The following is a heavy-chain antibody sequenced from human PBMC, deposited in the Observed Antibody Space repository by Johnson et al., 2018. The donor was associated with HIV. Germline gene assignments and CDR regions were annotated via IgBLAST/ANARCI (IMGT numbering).Heavy chain of an antibody. V-gene: IGHV3-7*01. CDR1: GFTFSSYW. J-gene: IGHJ3*02. CDR2: IKQDGSER. CDR3: ARGDVGAFDM. Sequence: VQLVESGGGLVQPGGSLRLSCAASGFTFSSYWMTWVRQAPGKGLEWVANIKQDGSERYYVDSLKGRFTISRDNAKNSLYLQMNSLRAEDTAVFHCARGDVGAFDMWGQGTMVTVSS. D-gene: IGHD1-26*01.